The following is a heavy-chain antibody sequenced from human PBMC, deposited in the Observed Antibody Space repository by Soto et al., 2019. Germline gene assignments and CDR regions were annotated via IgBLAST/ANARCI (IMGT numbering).Heavy chain of an antibody. Sequence: EVQVVETGGGLVQPGGSLRLSCAASGFTFSDHSMDWVRQAPGKGLDWVGRTRDKANSYTTEYAASVKGRFTISRDDSKNSLYLQMNSLKIEDTAVYYCASLIDDYWGQGTLVTVSS. CDR2: TRDKANSYTT. CDR3: ASLIDDY. CDR1: GFTFSDHS. J-gene: IGHJ4*02. V-gene: IGHV3-72*01.